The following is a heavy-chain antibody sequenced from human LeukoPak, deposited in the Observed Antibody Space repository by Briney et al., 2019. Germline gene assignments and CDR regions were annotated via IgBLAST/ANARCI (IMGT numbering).Heavy chain of an antibody. D-gene: IGHD3-10*01. Sequence: PGGSLRLSCAASGFTFSSYWMRWVRQAPGKGLEGVANIKNDGSEEYYVDSVKGRSTISRDNAKNSLFLQMNSLTVEDTAVYYCARAIRGSAVDTGDRWGQGTLVTVSS. CDR3: ARAIRGSAVDTGDR. CDR1: GFTFSSYW. V-gene: IGHV3-7*01. J-gene: IGHJ4*02. CDR2: IKNDGSEE.